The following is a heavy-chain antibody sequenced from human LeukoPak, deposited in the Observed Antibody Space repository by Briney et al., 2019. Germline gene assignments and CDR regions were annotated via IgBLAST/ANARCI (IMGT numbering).Heavy chain of an antibody. CDR2: IYTSGST. D-gene: IGHD3-10*01. Sequence: SETLSLTCTVSGGSISSGSYYCSWIRQPAGKGLEWIGRIYTSGSTNYNPSLKSRVTMSVDTSKNQFSLKLSSVTAADTAVYYCARGAYYYGSGSYYTNWGQGTLVTVSS. CDR3: ARGAYYYGSGSYYTN. CDR1: GGSISSGSYY. J-gene: IGHJ4*02. V-gene: IGHV4-61*02.